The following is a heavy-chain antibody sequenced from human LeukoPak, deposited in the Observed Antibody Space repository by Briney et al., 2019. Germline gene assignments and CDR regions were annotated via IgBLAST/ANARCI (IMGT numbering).Heavy chain of an antibody. CDR2: ISGSGGST. J-gene: IGHJ4*02. V-gene: IGHV3-23*01. CDR3: ARDLAWGAFDY. CDR1: GFTFSSYA. Sequence: GGSLRLSCAASGFTFSSYAMSWVRQAPGKGLEWVSLISGSGGSTYYADSVKGRFTISRDDSKNTLSLQMNSLTVEDTAVYYCARDLAWGAFDYWGQGTLVTVSS. D-gene: IGHD7-27*01.